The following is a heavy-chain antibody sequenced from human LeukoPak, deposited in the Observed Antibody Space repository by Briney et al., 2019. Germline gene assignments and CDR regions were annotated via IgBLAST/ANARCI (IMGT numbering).Heavy chain of an antibody. V-gene: IGHV3-23*01. D-gene: IGHD4-17*01. CDR2: IRGSGRGT. Sequence: PGGSLRLSCAVSGFTFSNYAMTWVRLAPGRGLEWVSSIRGSGRGTDYAGSVRGRFTISRDNSKNTLYLQMNSLRAEDTAVYYCAKDRGVRSDIWGQGTMVTVSS. CDR1: GFTFSNYA. J-gene: IGHJ3*02. CDR3: AKDRGVRSDI.